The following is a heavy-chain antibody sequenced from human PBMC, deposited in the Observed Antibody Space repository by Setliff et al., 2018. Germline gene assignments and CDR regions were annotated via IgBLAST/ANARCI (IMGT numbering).Heavy chain of an antibody. J-gene: IGHJ5*02. CDR2: INQSGST. D-gene: IGHD6-19*01. CDR3: SRAVDGRTWFDP. Sequence: PSETLSLTCDVFGGSFGDYYWSWIRQPPGKGLEWIGEINQSGSTNYNPSLETRVSISVDTSKNQLSLKLSSVTAADTAVYYCSRAVDGRTWFDPWGQGALVTVSS. CDR1: GGSFGDYY. V-gene: IGHV4-34*01.